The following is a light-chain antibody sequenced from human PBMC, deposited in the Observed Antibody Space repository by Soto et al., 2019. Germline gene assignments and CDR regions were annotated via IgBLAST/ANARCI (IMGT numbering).Light chain of an antibody. Sequence: EIVLTQSPATLSLSPGERATLSCRASQSVSSYLAWYQQKPGQAPRLLIYAASSRATGIPDRFSGSGSATDFTLTISRLEPEDFAVYYCQQYGSSPVTFGQGTRLEIK. CDR2: AAS. J-gene: IGKJ5*01. V-gene: IGKV3-20*01. CDR3: QQYGSSPVT. CDR1: QSVSSY.